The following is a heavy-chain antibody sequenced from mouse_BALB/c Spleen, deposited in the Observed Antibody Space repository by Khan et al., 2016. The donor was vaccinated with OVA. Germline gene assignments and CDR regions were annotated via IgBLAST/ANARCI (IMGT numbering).Heavy chain of an antibody. CDR3: ASELGPYSAADY. J-gene: IGHJ4*01. CDR1: GYSITSDYA. V-gene: IGHV3-2*02. Sequence: EVQLQESGPGLVKPSQSLSLTCTVAGYSITSDYAWNWIRQFPGNKLEWMGYISYSGSTGYNPSLKSRISITRDTSKNQFFLQLNSVTTEDTATXYCASELGPYSAADYWGQGTSVTVSS. D-gene: IGHD4-1*01. CDR2: ISYSGST.